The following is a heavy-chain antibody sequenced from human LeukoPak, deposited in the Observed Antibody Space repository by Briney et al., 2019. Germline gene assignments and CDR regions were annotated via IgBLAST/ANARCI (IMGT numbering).Heavy chain of an antibody. Sequence: GGTLRLSCAASGFTFSSYGMSWVRQAPGKGLEWVSAISGSGGSTYYADSVKGRFTISRDNSKNTLYLQMNSLRAEDTAVYYCAKVGQACSGGNCYYIGYYYYMDVWGKGTTVTISS. V-gene: IGHV3-23*01. CDR1: GFTFSSYG. CDR2: ISGSGGST. D-gene: IGHD2-15*01. CDR3: AKVGQACSGGNCYYIGYYYYMDV. J-gene: IGHJ6*03.